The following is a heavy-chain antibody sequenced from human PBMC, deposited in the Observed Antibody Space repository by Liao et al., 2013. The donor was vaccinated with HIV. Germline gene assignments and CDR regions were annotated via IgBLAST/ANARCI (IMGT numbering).Heavy chain of an antibody. CDR1: GGSVSSGSFY. J-gene: IGHJ4*02. CDR3: ARGSCDTSSCYAGDY. V-gene: IGHV4-61*02. CDR2: IYPSGTT. Sequence: QVQLQESGPGLVKPSQTLSLTCTVSGGSVSSGSFYWSWIRQPAGQGLEWIGRIYPSGTTNYNPSLKNRVTISMDTSKNQFSLKLNSVTAADTALYYCARGSCDTSSCYAGDYWGQGTLVTVSS. D-gene: IGHD2-2*01.